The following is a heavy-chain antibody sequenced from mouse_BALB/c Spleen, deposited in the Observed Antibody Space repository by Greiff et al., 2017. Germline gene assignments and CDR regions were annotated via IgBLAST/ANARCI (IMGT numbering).Heavy chain of an antibody. CDR2: IWGDGST. CDR1: GFSLTGYG. V-gene: IGHV2-6-7*01. Sequence: VQLKESGPGLVAPSQSLSITCTVSGFSLTGYGVNWVRQPPGKGLEWLGMIWGDGSTDYNSALKSRLSISKDNSKSQVFLKMNSLQTDDTARYYCARDRGYDGRCFDYWGQGTTLTVSS. CDR3: ARDRGYDGRCFDY. D-gene: IGHD2-14*01. J-gene: IGHJ2*01.